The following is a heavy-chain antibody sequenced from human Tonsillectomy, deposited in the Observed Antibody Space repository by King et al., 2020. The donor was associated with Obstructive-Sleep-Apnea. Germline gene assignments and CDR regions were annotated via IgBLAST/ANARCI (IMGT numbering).Heavy chain of an antibody. CDR1: GGSFSGYY. Sequence: VQLQQWGAGLLKPSEALSLTCAVYGGSFSGYYWSWIRQPPGKGLEWIGEINHSGSTNYNPSLKSRVTISVDTSKNQFSLKLSSLTAADTALYYCARGGVGLWLNWGLGTLVTVSS. J-gene: IGHJ4*02. D-gene: IGHD2-8*01. CDR3: ARGGVGLWLN. V-gene: IGHV4-34*01. CDR2: INHSGST.